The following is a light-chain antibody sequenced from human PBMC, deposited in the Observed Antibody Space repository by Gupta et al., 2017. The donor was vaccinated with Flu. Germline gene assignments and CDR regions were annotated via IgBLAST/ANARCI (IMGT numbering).Light chain of an antibody. CDR3: QQRDRSPYT. Sequence: DIQMTQSPSSLSASVGDRVTITCRASQSISNYLNWYQQKPGKAPKLLIYAASSLQSGVPSRFSGSGSGTDFTLAISSLQPEDFVTYYCQQRDRSPYTFGQGTKVEIK. V-gene: IGKV1-39*01. CDR2: AAS. CDR1: QSISNY. J-gene: IGKJ2*01.